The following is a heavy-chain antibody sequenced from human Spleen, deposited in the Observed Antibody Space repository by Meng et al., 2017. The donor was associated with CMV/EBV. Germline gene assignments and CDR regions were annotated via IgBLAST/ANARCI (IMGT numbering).Heavy chain of an antibody. CDR3: VRDSFWGSYYYGMDV. Sequence: GESLKISCAASGFTFSNYWMHWVRQVPGKGLVWVSRINRDGSNTAYADSVKGRFTISRDNAKDTLYLQMNSLRAEDTAVYYCVRDSFWGSYYYGMDVWGQGTTVTVSS. J-gene: IGHJ6*02. D-gene: IGHD3-16*01. CDR2: INRDGSNT. CDR1: GFTFSNYW. V-gene: IGHV3-74*01.